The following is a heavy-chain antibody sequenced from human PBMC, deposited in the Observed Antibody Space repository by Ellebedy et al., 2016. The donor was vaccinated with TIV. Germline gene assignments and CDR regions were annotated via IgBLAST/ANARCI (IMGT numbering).Heavy chain of an antibody. J-gene: IGHJ6*02. CDR1: GFTFRSEW. D-gene: IGHD5-24*01. V-gene: IGHV3-74*01. CDR3: ARDLLNGDGYNFYYYGMDV. Sequence: GESLKISCAASGFTFRSEWMSWVRQAPEKGLVWVSRINSDGSSTSYADSVKGRFTISRDNAKNTLYLQMNSLRAEDTAVYYCARDLLNGDGYNFYYYGMDVWGQGTTVTVSS. CDR2: INSDGSST.